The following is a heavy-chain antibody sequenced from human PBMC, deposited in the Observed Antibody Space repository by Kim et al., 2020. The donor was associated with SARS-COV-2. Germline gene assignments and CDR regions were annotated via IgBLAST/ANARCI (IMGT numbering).Heavy chain of an antibody. CDR3: ARDMGSGSCLSYYYMDV. D-gene: IGHD3-10*01. CDR2: IYYSGST. CDR1: GGSISSYY. Sequence: SETLSLTCTVSGGSISSYYWSWIRQPPGKGLEWIGYIYYSGSTNYNPSLKSRVTISVDTSKNQFSLKLSSVTAADTAVYYCARDMGSGSCLSYYYMDVWGKGTTVTVSS. J-gene: IGHJ6*03. V-gene: IGHV4-59*01.